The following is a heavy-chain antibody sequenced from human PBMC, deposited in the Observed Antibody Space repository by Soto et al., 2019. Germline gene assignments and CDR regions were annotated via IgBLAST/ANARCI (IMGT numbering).Heavy chain of an antibody. V-gene: IGHV4-59*01. J-gene: IGHJ4*02. D-gene: IGHD1-26*01. CDR1: GGSISSYY. CDR3: ARVALSGYVDY. CDR2: IYYSGST. Sequence: QVQLQESGPGLVKPSETLSLTCTVSGGSISSYYWSWIRQPPGKGLEWIGYIYYSGSTNYNPSLKSRVTTSVDTSKNQFSLKLSSVTAADTAVYYCARVALSGYVDYWGQGTLVTVSS.